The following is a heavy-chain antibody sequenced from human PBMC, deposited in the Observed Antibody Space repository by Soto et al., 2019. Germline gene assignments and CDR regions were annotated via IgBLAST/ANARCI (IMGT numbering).Heavy chain of an antibody. CDR1: GYTFINYH. CDR3: AKAPRGEMATD. CDR2: INTYNGMT. J-gene: IGHJ4*02. D-gene: IGHD5-12*01. Sequence: QVQLVQSGGEVKKPGASVTVSCKASGYTFINYHITWGRQAPGQGLEWMAWINTYNGMTDYAQRFQGRVTMTRDTSTSTAYMELRNLGSDDTAVYFCAKAPRGEMATDWGQGTRVTVSS. V-gene: IGHV1-18*01.